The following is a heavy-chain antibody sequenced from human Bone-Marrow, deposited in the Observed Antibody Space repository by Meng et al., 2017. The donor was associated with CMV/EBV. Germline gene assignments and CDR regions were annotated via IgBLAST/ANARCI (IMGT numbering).Heavy chain of an antibody. Sequence: SETLSLTCTVSGGSISSSSYYWGWIRQPPGKGLEWIGSIYYSGSTYYNPSLKSRVTISVDTSKNQFSLKLSSVTAADTAVYFCARRRYSYGVIDYWGQGALVTVSS. V-gene: IGHV4-39*07. CDR1: GGSISSSSYY. J-gene: IGHJ4*02. CDR2: IYYSGST. CDR3: ARRRYSYGVIDY. D-gene: IGHD5-18*01.